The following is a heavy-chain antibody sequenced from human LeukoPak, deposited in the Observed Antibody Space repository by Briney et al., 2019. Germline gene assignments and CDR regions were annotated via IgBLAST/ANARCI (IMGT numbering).Heavy chain of an antibody. CDR3: ARDGVDGEDAFDI. V-gene: IGHV1-2*02. CDR1: TYTFTGYY. Sequence: ASVKVSCKASTYTFTGYYMYWVRQAPGQGLEWMGWINPDSGGTNYAQKFQGRVTLTRDTSISTAYMELSRLRSDDTAVYYCARDGVDGEDAFDIWGQGTMVTVSS. CDR2: INPDSGGT. J-gene: IGHJ3*02. D-gene: IGHD3-10*01.